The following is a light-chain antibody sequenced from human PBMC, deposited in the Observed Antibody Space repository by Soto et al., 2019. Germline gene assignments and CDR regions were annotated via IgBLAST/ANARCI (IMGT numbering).Light chain of an antibody. CDR1: SSDVGCYDY. Sequence: QSSLTQPPSASGSPGQSVTISCTVTSSDVGCYDYVSWYQQHPGKAPKLMIYEVTKRPSGVPDRFSGSKSGNTASLTVSGLQADDEADYYCSSYAGSNNFVFGTATKVTV. V-gene: IGLV2-8*01. CDR2: EVT. J-gene: IGLJ1*01. CDR3: SSYAGSNNFV.